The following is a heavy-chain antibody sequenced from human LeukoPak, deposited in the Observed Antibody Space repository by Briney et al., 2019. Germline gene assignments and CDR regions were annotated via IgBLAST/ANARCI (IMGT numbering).Heavy chain of an antibody. CDR1: GFTFTTYD. Sequence: PGGSLRLSCSASGFTFTTYDMTWVRQAPGEGLEWVSTISRSSNYIYYADSVKGRFTISRDNSKNTLYLQMNSLRAEDTAVYYCAKDFSGWYGPHFDYWGQGTLVTVSS. V-gene: IGHV3-21*04. J-gene: IGHJ4*02. CDR2: ISRSSNYI. D-gene: IGHD6-19*01. CDR3: AKDFSGWYGPHFDY.